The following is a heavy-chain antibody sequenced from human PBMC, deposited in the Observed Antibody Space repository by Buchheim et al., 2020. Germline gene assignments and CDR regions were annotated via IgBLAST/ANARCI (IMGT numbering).Heavy chain of an antibody. CDR1: GYTFTSYA. J-gene: IGHJ4*02. D-gene: IGHD5-24*01. CDR2: INTNTGNP. Sequence: QVQLVQSGSELKKPGASVKVSCKASGYTFTSYAMNWVRQAPGQGLEWMGWINTNTGNPTYAQGFTGRFVFSFDTSVSTAYLQISSLRAEDTAVYYFASGGEMAHWAPRGIIDYWGQGTL. CDR3: ASGGEMAHWAPRGIIDY. V-gene: IGHV7-4-1*02.